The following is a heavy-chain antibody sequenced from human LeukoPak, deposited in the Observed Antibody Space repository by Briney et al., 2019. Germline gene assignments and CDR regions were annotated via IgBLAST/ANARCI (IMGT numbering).Heavy chain of an antibody. J-gene: IGHJ6*02. D-gene: IGHD3-16*01. V-gene: IGHV3-30-3*01. CDR2: ISYDRDNE. CDR1: GFTFSNFA. CDR3: ARVRGGRSWYYYGMDV. Sequence: GGSLRLSCAASGFTFSNFAMHWVRQAPGKGLEWVAVISYDRDNEYYADSVKGQFTISRDNSKDRLHLQMNSLRPEDTAMYYCARVRGGRSWYYYGMDVWGRGTTVTVSS.